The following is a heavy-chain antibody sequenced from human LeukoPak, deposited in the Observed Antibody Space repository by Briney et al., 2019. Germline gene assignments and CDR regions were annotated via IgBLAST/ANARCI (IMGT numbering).Heavy chain of an antibody. J-gene: IGHJ1*01. CDR1: GGSISSYY. V-gene: IGHV4-4*07. CDR2: IYTSGST. D-gene: IGHD6-19*01. Sequence: SETLSLTCTVSGGSISSYYWSWIRQPAGKGLEWIGGIYTSGSTNYKPSLKCRVTMSVDTSKNQFSLKLSSVTAADTAVYYCARVDYSSGWPLQHWGQGTLVTVSS. CDR3: ARVDYSSGWPLQH.